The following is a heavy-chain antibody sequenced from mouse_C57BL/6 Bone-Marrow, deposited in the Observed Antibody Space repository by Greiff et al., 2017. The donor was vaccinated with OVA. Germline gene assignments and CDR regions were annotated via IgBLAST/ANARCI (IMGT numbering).Heavy chain of an antibody. CDR1: GYTFTSYG. J-gene: IGHJ2*01. CDR3: ARSGDRGDY. Sequence: VQLQQSGAELARPGASVKLSCKASGYTFTSYGISWVKQRTGQGLEWIGEIYPRSGHTYYNEKFKGKATLTADKSSSTAYMELRSLTSEDSAVYFCARSGDRGDYWGKGTTLTVSS. CDR2: IYPRSGHT. V-gene: IGHV1-81*01. D-gene: IGHD3-3*01.